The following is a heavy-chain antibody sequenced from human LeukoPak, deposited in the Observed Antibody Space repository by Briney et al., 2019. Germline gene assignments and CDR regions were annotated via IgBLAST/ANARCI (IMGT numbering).Heavy chain of an antibody. J-gene: IGHJ4*02. CDR3: ASQSSGGFFEDY. V-gene: IGHV3-7*01. CDR1: GFTFSSYW. CDR2: IKQDGSEK. Sequence: GGSLRLSCAASGFTFSSYWMSWVRQAPGKGLECVANIKQDGSEKYYVGSVKGRFTISRDNAKNSLYLQMNSLRAEDTAVYYCASQSSGGFFEDYWGQGTLVTVSS. D-gene: IGHD3-3*01.